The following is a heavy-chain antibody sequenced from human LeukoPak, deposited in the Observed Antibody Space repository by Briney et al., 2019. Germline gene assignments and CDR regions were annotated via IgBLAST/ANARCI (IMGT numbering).Heavy chain of an antibody. CDR2: ISWYRGSI. J-gene: IGHJ6*02. V-gene: IGHV3-9*01. CDR1: GFTFDDYA. CDR3: AKDGAGGSWYGNGYYYGMDV. D-gene: IGHD6-13*01. Sequence: GRSLTLSCAASGFTFDDYAMHWVRQAPGKGLGWDSGISWYRGSIGYADSVKGRFTISRDNAKNSLYLQMNSLRAEDTALYYCAKDGAGGSWYGNGYYYGMDVWGQGTTVTVSS.